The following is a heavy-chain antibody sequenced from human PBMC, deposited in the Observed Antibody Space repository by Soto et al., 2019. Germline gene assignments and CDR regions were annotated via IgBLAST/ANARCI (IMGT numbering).Heavy chain of an antibody. CDR3: TTGPPPDYGMDV. CDR2: IKSKTDGGTT. Sequence: EVQLVESGGGLVKPGGSLNLPCEAPGFPLRTAWMAWVARPQGRGLGWVGRIKSKTDGGTTDYAAPVKGRFTISRDDSKNTLYLQMNSLKTEDTAVYYCTTGPPPDYGMDVWGQGTTVTVSS. J-gene: IGHJ6*02. V-gene: IGHV3-15*01. CDR1: GFPLRTAW.